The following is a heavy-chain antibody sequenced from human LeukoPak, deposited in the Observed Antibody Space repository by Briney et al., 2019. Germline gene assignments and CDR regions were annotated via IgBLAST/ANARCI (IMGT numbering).Heavy chain of an antibody. CDR3: ARDRDNYMDV. Sequence: PGGSLRLSCAASGFTFSSYAMHWVRQAPGKGLEWVAVISYDGSNKNYADSVKGRFTISGDNSKNTLYLQMDSLRVEDTAVYFCARDRDNYMDVWGKGTTVTISS. V-gene: IGHV3-30*14. CDR2: ISYDGSNK. CDR1: GFTFSSYA. J-gene: IGHJ6*03.